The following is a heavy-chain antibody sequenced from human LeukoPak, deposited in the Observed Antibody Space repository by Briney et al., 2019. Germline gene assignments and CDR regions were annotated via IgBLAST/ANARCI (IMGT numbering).Heavy chain of an antibody. CDR2: IYSGGST. V-gene: IGHV3-53*01. J-gene: IGHJ4*02. CDR1: GFTVSSNY. D-gene: IGHD6-6*01. Sequence: AGGSLRLSCAASGFTVSSNYMSWVRQAPGPGLEWVSVIYSGGSTYYADSVKGRFTISRDNSKNTLYLQMNSLRAEDTAVYYCARDLVGITCRWGQGTLVTVSS. CDR3: ARDLVGITCR.